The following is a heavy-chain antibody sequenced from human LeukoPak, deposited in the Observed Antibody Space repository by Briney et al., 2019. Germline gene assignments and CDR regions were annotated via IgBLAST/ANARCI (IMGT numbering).Heavy chain of an antibody. D-gene: IGHD5-12*01. V-gene: IGHV3-30*03. J-gene: IGHJ4*02. CDR3: ARDGVPYVDITADFDY. Sequence: PGRSLRLSCAASGFTFSSYGMHWVRQAPGKGLEWVAVISYDGSNKYYADSVKGRFTISRDNSKNTLYLQMNSLRAEDTAVYYCARDGVPYVDITADFDYWGQGTLVTVSS. CDR1: GFTFSSYG. CDR2: ISYDGSNK.